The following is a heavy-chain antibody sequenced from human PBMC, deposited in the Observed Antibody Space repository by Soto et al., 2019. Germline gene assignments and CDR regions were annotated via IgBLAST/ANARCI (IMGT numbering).Heavy chain of an antibody. V-gene: IGHV3-23*01. CDR3: VKRGWDGDDNKFDFWY. Sequence: EVQLLEFGGGLVQPGGSLRLSCAASGFTFSSSAMAWVRQAPGKGLEWVSAITASGGSTFYADPVKGRFIISRDNSKNTMYRQLSSLRGEDTAVYFGVKRGWDGDDNKFDFWYWGQGALVTVSS. J-gene: IGHJ4*02. CDR2: ITASGGST. CDR1: GFTFSSSA. D-gene: IGHD3-3*01.